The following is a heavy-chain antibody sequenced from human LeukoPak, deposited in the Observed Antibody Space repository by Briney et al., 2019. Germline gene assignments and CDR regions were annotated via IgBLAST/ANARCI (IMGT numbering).Heavy chain of an antibody. CDR1: GSSFTSYW. Sequence: GESLQISCQGSGSSFTSYWIGWVRQLPGKGLEWMGIIYPGDSDTRYSPSFQGQVTISADKSISTAYLQWSSLKASDTAMYYCARSPQYGSGSYYKDYYYYMDVWGKGTTVTVSS. J-gene: IGHJ6*03. V-gene: IGHV5-51*01. CDR2: IYPGDSDT. CDR3: ARSPQYGSGSYYKDYYYYMDV. D-gene: IGHD3-10*01.